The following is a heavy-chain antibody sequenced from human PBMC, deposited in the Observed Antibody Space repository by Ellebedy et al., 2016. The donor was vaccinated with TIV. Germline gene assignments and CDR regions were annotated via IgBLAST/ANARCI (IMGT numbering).Heavy chain of an antibody. CDR2: IDWDDDT. CDR3: TRTSRDAFDI. CDR1: GLSVSSDKMS. V-gene: IGHV2-70*04. J-gene: IGHJ3*02. Sequence: SGPTLVKPTETLTLTCTLSGLSVSSDKMSVNWFRQPPGKALDWLARIDWDDDTFYKTSLKTRLTVSKDTSKNQVVLTMTVMEPVDTATYYCTRTSRDAFDIWGQGTMVIVSS.